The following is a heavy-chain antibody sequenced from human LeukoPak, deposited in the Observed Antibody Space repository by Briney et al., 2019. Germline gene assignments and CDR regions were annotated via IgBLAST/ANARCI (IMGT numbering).Heavy chain of an antibody. Sequence: SETLSLTCAVYGGSFSGYYWSWIRQPPGKGLEWIGEINHSGSTNYNPSLKSRVTISVDTSKNQFSLKLSSVAAADTAVYYCARRALGYCSGGSCYSSYYFDYWGQGTLVTVSS. CDR2: INHSGST. V-gene: IGHV4-34*01. CDR1: GGSFSGYY. J-gene: IGHJ4*02. D-gene: IGHD2-15*01. CDR3: ARRALGYCSGGSCYSSYYFDY.